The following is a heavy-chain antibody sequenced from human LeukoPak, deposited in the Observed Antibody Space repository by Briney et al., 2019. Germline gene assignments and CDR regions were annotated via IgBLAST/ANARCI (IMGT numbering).Heavy chain of an antibody. J-gene: IGHJ4*02. D-gene: IGHD5-18*01. V-gene: IGHV5-51*01. Sequence: GESLQISCKGSGYSFSSYWIGWVRQMPGKGLEWMGIIYPGDSDTRYGPSFQGQVTISADKSISTAYLQWSSLKASDTAMYYCARLGYPYSPDYWGQGTLVAVSS. CDR1: GYSFSSYW. CDR3: ARLGYPYSPDY. CDR2: IYPGDSDT.